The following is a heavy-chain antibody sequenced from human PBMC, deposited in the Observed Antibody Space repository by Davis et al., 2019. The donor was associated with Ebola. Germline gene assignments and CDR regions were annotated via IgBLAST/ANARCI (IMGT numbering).Heavy chain of an antibody. CDR1: GFNFNSYG. CDR3: ARDLFFI. D-gene: IGHD3-3*01. V-gene: IGHV3-33*01. Sequence: GESLKISCATSGFNFNSYGMHWVRQVPGKGLEWVAVIWFDGSNEYYADSVKGRFTISRDNAKNSLYLQMNSLRAEDTAVYYCARDLFFIWGQGTMVTVSS. CDR2: IWFDGSNE. J-gene: IGHJ3*02.